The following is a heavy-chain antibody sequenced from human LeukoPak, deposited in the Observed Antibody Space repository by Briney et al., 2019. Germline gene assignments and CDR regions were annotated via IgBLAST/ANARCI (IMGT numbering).Heavy chain of an antibody. Sequence: ASVKVSCKASGGTFSSYAISWVRQAPGQGLEWMGWMNPNSGNTGYAQKFQGRVTMTRNTSISTAYMELSSLRSEDTAVYYCARGVEYSSSSFWFDPWGQGTLVTVSS. CDR3: ARGVEYSSSSFWFDP. CDR2: MNPNSGNT. V-gene: IGHV1-8*02. J-gene: IGHJ5*02. D-gene: IGHD6-6*01. CDR1: GGTFSSYA.